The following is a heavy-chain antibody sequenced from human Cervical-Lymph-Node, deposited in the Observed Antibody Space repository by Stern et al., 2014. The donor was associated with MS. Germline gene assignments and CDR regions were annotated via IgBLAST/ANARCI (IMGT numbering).Heavy chain of an antibody. J-gene: IGHJ4*02. D-gene: IGHD5-24*01. CDR1: GFTFGSYG. CDR3: ARGHIPYAYNYLFDY. Sequence: VQLVQSGGGVVHPGTSLRLSCAASGFTFGSYGMHWVRRAQGKGLEWGALAWYDGSTAYYTNSVKGRFTISRDNSKNTLSLQMNSLTAEDTAVYYCARGHIPYAYNYLFDYWGQGTLVTVSS. V-gene: IGHV3-33*01. CDR2: AWYDGSTA.